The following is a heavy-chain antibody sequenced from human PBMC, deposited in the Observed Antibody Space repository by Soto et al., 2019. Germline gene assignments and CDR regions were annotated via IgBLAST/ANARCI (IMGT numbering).Heavy chain of an antibody. D-gene: IGHD3-3*01. Sequence: SETLSLTCIVSGDSVSSGGYYWSWIRQHPGKGLEWIGYIYSNGFTYYNPSLESRVTISLDTSKNQFSLKLTSVTAADTAVYYCARDGRRTPTASIWGRGTLVTVSS. V-gene: IGHV4-31*03. CDR2: IYSNGFT. CDR3: ARDGRRTPTASI. J-gene: IGHJ4*02. CDR1: GDSVSSGGYY.